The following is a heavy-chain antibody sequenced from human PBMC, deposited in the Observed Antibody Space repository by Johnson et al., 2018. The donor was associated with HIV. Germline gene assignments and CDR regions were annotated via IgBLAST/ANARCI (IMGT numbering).Heavy chain of an antibody. J-gene: IGHJ3*02. V-gene: IGHV3-23*04. CDR1: GFTFSSYA. D-gene: IGHD3-3*01. CDR3: AKVGGVVIFSQLVDAFDI. CDR2: ISGSGGST. Sequence: EVQLVESGGGLVQPGGSLRLSCAASGFTFSSYAMSWVRQAPGKGLEWVSAISGSGGSTYYADSVKGRFTISRDNSKNTLYLQMNSLRAEDTAVYYCAKVGGVVIFSQLVDAFDIWGQGTMVTVSS.